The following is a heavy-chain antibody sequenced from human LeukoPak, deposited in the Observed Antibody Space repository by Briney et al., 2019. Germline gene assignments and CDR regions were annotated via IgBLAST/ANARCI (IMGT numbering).Heavy chain of an antibody. Sequence: PGGSLRLSCAASGFTFSDSRMNWVRQAPGKGLEWVSSITGSSGHIFYGLSVQGRFTISRDNARNSLFLQMNTLRPEDTAVYYCARVQCYEFWSGHRGICMDVWGKGTAVTVSS. J-gene: IGHJ6*03. CDR2: ITGSSGHI. D-gene: IGHD3-3*01. CDR1: GFTFSDSR. V-gene: IGHV3-21*01. CDR3: ARVQCYEFWSGHRGICMDV.